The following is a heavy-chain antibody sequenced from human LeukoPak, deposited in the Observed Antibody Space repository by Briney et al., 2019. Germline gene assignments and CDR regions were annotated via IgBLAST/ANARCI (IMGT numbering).Heavy chain of an antibody. Sequence: GGSLRLSCAASGFTFSSYAMSWVRQAPGKGLEWVSAISGSGGSTYYADSVKGRFTFSRDNSKNTLYLQMNSLRAEDTAVYYCANSGGYCSSTSCLYYYYYYGMDVWGQGTTVTVSS. CDR1: GFTFSSYA. CDR3: ANSGGYCSSTSCLYYYYYYGMDV. V-gene: IGHV3-23*01. CDR2: ISGSGGST. D-gene: IGHD2-2*01. J-gene: IGHJ6*02.